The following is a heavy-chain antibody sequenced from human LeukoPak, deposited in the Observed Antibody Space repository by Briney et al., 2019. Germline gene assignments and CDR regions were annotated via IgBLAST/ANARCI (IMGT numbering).Heavy chain of an antibody. V-gene: IGHV3-74*01. J-gene: IGHJ4*02. CDR2: INSDGSWT. Sequence: GGSLRLSCAASGNYWMHWVRQAPGKGLVWVSHINSDGSWTSYADSVKGRFTISKDNAKNTVYPQMNNLRAEDTAVYYCVSFYETYWGRGTLVTVSS. D-gene: IGHD2-2*01. CDR1: GNYW. CDR3: VSFYETY.